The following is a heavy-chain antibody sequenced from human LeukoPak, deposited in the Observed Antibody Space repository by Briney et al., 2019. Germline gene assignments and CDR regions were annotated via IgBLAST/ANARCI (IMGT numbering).Heavy chain of an antibody. CDR2: IYPGDSDT. CDR3: ARQAPGERNAFDI. V-gene: IGHV5-51*01. CDR1: GYSFTSYW. Sequence: GESLKISCKGSGYSFTSYWIGWVRQMPGKGLEWMGIIYPGDSDTRYSPSFQGQVTISADKSISTAYLQWSSLKASDTAMHYCARQAPGERNAFDIWGQGTMVTVSS. D-gene: IGHD3-16*01. J-gene: IGHJ3*02.